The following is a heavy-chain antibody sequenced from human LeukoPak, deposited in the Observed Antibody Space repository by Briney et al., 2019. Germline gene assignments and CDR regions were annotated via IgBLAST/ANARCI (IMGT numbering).Heavy chain of an antibody. J-gene: IGHJ5*02. D-gene: IGHD4-11*01. CDR3: ARDLFEYSNSWFDP. CDR2: INHSGST. CDR1: GGSFSGYY. V-gene: IGHV4-34*01. Sequence: KPSETLSLTCAVYGGSFSGYYWSWIRQPPEKGLEWIGEINHSGSTNYNPSLKSRVTISVDTSKNQFSLKLSSVTAADTAVYYCARDLFEYSNSWFDPWGQGTLVTVSS.